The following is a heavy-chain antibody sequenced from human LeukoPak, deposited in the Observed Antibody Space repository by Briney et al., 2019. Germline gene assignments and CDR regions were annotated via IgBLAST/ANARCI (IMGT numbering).Heavy chain of an antibody. CDR3: ARALVVVVAANYMDV. J-gene: IGHJ6*03. V-gene: IGHV1-8*01. CDR1: GYTFTSYD. CDR2: MNPNSGNT. Sequence: ASVKVSCKASGYTFTSYDINLVRQATGQGLEWMGWMNPNSGNTGYAQKFQGRVTMTRNTSISTAYMELSSLRSEDTAVYYCARALVVVVAANYMDVWGKGTTVTVSS. D-gene: IGHD2-15*01.